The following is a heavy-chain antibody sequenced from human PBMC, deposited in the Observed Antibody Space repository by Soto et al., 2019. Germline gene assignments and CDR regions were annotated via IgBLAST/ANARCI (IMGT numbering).Heavy chain of an antibody. CDR2: IYPGDSDT. D-gene: IGHD1-26*01. Sequence: GESLKISCKGSGYSFASHWVAWVRQMPEKGLEWIGTIYPGDSDTKYSSAFRGHVTISADASVSTAYLQWRSLEATDSAIYYCARYSGSYWHYLDFWGQGTLVTVSS. J-gene: IGHJ4*02. V-gene: IGHV5-51*01. CDR3: ARYSGSYWHYLDF. CDR1: GYSFASHW.